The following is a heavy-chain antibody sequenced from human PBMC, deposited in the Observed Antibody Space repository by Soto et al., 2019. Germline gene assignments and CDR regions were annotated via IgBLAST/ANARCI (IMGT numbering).Heavy chain of an antibody. Sequence: EASVKVSCKASGYTFTSYDINWVRQATGQGLEWMGWMDPNSGNTGYAQKFQGRVTMTRNTSISTAYMELSSLRSEDTAVYYCARGRWEQQLFNYYGMDVWGQGTTVTVSS. J-gene: IGHJ6*02. CDR1: GYTFTSYD. D-gene: IGHD6-13*01. CDR3: ARGRWEQQLFNYYGMDV. V-gene: IGHV1-8*01. CDR2: MDPNSGNT.